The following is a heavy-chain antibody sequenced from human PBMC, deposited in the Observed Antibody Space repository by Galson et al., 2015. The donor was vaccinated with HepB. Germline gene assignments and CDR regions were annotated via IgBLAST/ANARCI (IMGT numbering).Heavy chain of an antibody. CDR2: IIPILGIA. Sequence: SVKVSCKASGGTFSSYAISWVRQAPGQGLEWMGRIIPILGIANYAQKFQGRVTITADKSTSTAYMELSSLRSEDTAVYYCAGSQNYYDSSGWWSPFDIWGQGTMVTVSS. CDR3: AGSQNYYDSSGWWSPFDI. V-gene: IGHV1-69*04. CDR1: GGTFSSYA. J-gene: IGHJ3*02. D-gene: IGHD3-22*01.